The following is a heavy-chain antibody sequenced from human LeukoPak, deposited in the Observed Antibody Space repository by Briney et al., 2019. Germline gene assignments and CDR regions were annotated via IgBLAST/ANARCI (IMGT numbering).Heavy chain of an antibody. J-gene: IGHJ4*02. D-gene: IGHD6-6*01. V-gene: IGHV3-23*01. CDR2: ISGRDDST. CDR3: ARGTYISSSLSFDS. Sequence: GGSLRLSCAASGFTFSFYAMSWVREAPGKGLDWVSAISGRDDSTYYADSVKGRFTISRDNSKNTLYLQMNSLRADDTAVYFCARGTYISSSLSFDSWGQGALVSVSS. CDR1: GFTFSFYA.